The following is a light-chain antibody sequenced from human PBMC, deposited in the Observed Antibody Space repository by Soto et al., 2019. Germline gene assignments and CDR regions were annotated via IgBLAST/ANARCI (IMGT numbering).Light chain of an antibody. CDR3: QHYNSYSEA. J-gene: IGKJ1*01. V-gene: IGKV1-5*03. Sequence: DIQMTQSPSTLSGSVGDRVTITCRASQTISSWLAWYQQKPGKAPKHLIYKASTLKSGVPSRFSGSGSGTEITLTISSLQPDDFATYYCQHYNSYSEAFGQVTKVELK. CDR1: QTISSW. CDR2: KAS.